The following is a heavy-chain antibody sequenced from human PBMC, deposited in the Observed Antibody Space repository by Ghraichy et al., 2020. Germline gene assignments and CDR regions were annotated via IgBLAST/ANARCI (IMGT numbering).Heavy chain of an antibody. CDR3: AKDQGEVPYGDPRIEGHYYYYYGLDV. CDR2: ISYDGTIK. D-gene: IGHD4-17*01. V-gene: IGHV3-30*18. Sequence: GGSLRLSCAASGFTFSNYGMHWVRQAPGKGLEWVAVISYDGTIKDYADSVKGRFSISRDKSKNTLFLQMNSLRAKDTAVYYCAKDQGEVPYGDPRIEGHYYYYYGLDVWGQGTTVTVSS. CDR1: GFTFSNYG. J-gene: IGHJ6*02.